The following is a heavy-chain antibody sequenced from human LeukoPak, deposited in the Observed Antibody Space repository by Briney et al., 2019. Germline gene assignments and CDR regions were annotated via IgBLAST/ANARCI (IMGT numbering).Heavy chain of an antibody. CDR1: GFSLSDYY. CDR2: ITSTGSTT. V-gene: IGHV3-11*01. CDR3: ARRTVITPGGFDY. D-gene: IGHD1-14*01. J-gene: IGHJ4*02. Sequence: GGSLRLSCAASGFSLSDYYITWIRQVPGKGLEWISYITSTGSTTYYADSLKGRLTISRDTAKSFVYLQMNSLRADDTAVYYCARRTVITPGGFDYWGQGTLVTVSS.